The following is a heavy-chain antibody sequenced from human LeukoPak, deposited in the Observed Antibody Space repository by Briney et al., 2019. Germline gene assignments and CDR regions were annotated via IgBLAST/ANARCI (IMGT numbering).Heavy chain of an antibody. Sequence: ASVKVSCKASGYTFTSYYMHWVRQAPGQGLEWMGIINPSGGSTSYAQKFQVRVTMTRDTSTSTVYMELSSLRSADTAVYYCARIPPGRVAAADNDAFDIWGQGTMVTVSS. J-gene: IGHJ3*02. D-gene: IGHD6-13*01. CDR2: INPSGGST. V-gene: IGHV1-46*01. CDR3: ARIPPGRVAAADNDAFDI. CDR1: GYTFTSYY.